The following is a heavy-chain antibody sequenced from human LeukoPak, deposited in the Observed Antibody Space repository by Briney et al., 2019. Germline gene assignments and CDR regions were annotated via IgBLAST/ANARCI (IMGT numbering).Heavy chain of an antibody. D-gene: IGHD6-19*01. J-gene: IGHJ4*02. CDR2: VKQDGSEK. V-gene: IGHV3-7*04. Sequence: PGGSLRLSCAGSGFTFSSYWMSWLRQAPGKGLERVANVKQDGSEKYSVDSVKGRFTISRDNAKNSLYLQMNSLRAEDTAVYYCARDGSGWSAYWGQGTLVTVPS. CDR1: GFTFSSYW. CDR3: ARDGSGWSAY.